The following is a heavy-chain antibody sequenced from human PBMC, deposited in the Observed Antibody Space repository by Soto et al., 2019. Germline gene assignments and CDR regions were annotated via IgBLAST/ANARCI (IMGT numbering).Heavy chain of an antibody. CDR3: AKDVLFYYDSSGPC. CDR2: IRGSGGST. V-gene: IGHV3-23*01. D-gene: IGHD3-22*01. Sequence: GGSLRLSCAASGFSFSSYGMHWVRQAPGKGLEWVSAIRGSGGSTYYADSVKGRFTISRDNSKNTLYLQMNSLRAEDTAVYYCAKDVLFYYDSSGPCWGQGTLVTVSS. CDR1: GFSFSSYG. J-gene: IGHJ4*02.